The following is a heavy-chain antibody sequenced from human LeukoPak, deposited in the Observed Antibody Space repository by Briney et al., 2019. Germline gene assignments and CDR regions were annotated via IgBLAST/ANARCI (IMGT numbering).Heavy chain of an antibody. CDR2: TYYRSKWRD. V-gene: IGHV6-1*01. J-gene: IGHJ4*02. CDR1: GDSFSSNSAV. D-gene: IGHD1-26*01. CDR3: ARSGRYTFDY. Sequence: SQTLSLTCDISGDSFSSNSAVWNWLRQSPSRGLEWLGKTYYRSKWRDDSAVSVRGRVIITPDTSKNQFSLQLSSVTPEDTAVYYCARSGRYTFDYWGQGILVTVSS.